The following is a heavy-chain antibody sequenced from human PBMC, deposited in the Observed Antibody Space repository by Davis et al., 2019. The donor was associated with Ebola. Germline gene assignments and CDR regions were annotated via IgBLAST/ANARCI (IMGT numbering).Heavy chain of an antibody. CDR3: TRLDYGMDV. V-gene: IGHV1-2*06. Sequence: AASVKVSCKASGYTFTSYGINWVRQAPGQGLEWMGRINPNSGGTNYAQKFQGRVTMTRDTSISTAYMELSRLRSDDTAVYYCTRLDYGMDVWGQGTRVTVSS. CDR1: GYTFTSYG. J-gene: IGHJ6*02. CDR2: INPNSGGT.